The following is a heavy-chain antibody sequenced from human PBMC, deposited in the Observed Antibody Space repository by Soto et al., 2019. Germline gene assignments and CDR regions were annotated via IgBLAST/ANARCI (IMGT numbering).Heavy chain of an antibody. Sequence: SETLSLTCTVSGGSISSGGYYWSWIRQHPGKGLEWIGYIYYSGSTYYNPSLKSRVTISVDTSKNQFSLKLSSVTAADTAVYYCARERAAAAHFDYWGQGTLVTVPS. D-gene: IGHD6-13*01. CDR1: GGSISSGGYY. V-gene: IGHV4-31*03. J-gene: IGHJ4*02. CDR3: ARERAAAAHFDY. CDR2: IYYSGST.